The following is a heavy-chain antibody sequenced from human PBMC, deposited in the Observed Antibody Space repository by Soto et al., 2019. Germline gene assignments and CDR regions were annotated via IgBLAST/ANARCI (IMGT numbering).Heavy chain of an antibody. D-gene: IGHD3-10*01. V-gene: IGHV4-34*01. CDR1: GGSFSGYY. CDR3: ASSYYYGSGSYYVDYYYYGMDV. J-gene: IGHJ6*02. Sequence: SETLSLTCAVYGGSFSGYYWSWIRQPPGKGLEWIGEINHSGSTNYNPSLKSRITISVDTSKNQFSLKLSSVTAADTAVYYCASSYYYGSGSYYVDYYYYGMDVWGQGTTVTVSS. CDR2: INHSGST.